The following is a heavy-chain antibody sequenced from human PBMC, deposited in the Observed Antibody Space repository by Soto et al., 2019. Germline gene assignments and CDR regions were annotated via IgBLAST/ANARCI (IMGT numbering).Heavy chain of an antibody. J-gene: IGHJ4*02. D-gene: IGHD3-3*01. CDR2: INPNSGNT. CDR1: GYTFTSYN. Sequence: QVQLVQSGAEVKKPGASVKVSCKASGYTFTSYNINWVRQATGQGLEWMGWINPNSGNTGYAQKFQGKVTMTRSTSMSTAYMELSSLRSEDTAVYYCAREKSGYYDFWGQGTLVTVAS. V-gene: IGHV1-8*01. CDR3: AREKSGYYDF.